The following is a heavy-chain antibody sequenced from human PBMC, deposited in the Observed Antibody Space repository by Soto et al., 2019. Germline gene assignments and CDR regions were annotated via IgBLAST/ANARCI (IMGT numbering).Heavy chain of an antibody. CDR3: ARQVRGVIAAVFDL. D-gene: IGHD3-10*01. J-gene: IGHJ2*01. CDR1: GGSISSYY. V-gene: IGHV4-59*08. CDR2: IYYSGST. Sequence: QVQLQESGPGLVKPSETLSLTCTVSGGSISSYYWSWIRQPPGKGLEWIGYIYYSGSTNYNPSLKSRVTISVDTSKNQFSLKLSSVTAADTAVYYCARQVRGVIAAVFDLWGRGTLVTVSS.